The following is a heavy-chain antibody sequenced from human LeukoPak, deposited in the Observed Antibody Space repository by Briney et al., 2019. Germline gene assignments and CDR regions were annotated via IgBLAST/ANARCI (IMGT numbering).Heavy chain of an antibody. V-gene: IGHV4-61*05. CDR3: ASTEIVVVPAAIRDYYYYMDV. Sequence: SETLSLTCTVSGGSISSSSYYWGWIRQPPGKGLEWIGYIYYSGSTNYNPSLKSRVTISVDTSKNQFSLKLSSVTAADTAVYYCASTEIVVVPAAIRDYYYYMDVWGKGTTVTVSS. CDR2: IYYSGST. D-gene: IGHD2-2*01. CDR1: GGSISSSSYY. J-gene: IGHJ6*03.